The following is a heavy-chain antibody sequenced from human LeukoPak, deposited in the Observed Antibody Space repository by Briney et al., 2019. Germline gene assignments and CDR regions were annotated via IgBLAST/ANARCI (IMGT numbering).Heavy chain of an antibody. J-gene: IGHJ6*03. Sequence: PSETLSLTCTVSGGSTSSYYWSWIRQPPGKGLEWIGYNYTSGSTNYNPSLKSRVTISVDTSKNQFSLKLSSVTAADTAVYYCARRIAARSDSYYYYYYMDVWGKGTTVTVSS. CDR1: GGSTSSYY. D-gene: IGHD6-6*01. V-gene: IGHV4-4*09. CDR3: ARRIAARSDSYYYYYYMDV. CDR2: NYTSGST.